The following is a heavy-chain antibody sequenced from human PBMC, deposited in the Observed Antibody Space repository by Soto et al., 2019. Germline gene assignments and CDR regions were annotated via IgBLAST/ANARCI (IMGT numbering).Heavy chain of an antibody. CDR1: GGSISSGGYY. D-gene: IGHD6-13*01. CDR3: ARYSSSWYSSGMDV. J-gene: IGHJ6*02. V-gene: IGHV4-31*03. Sequence: QVQLQESGPGLVKPSQTLSLTCTVSGGSISSGGYYWSWIRQHPGKGLEWIGYIYYSGSTYYNPSLTSRVTISVDTSKNQFSLKLSSVTAADTAVYYCARYSSSWYSSGMDVWGQGTTVTVSS. CDR2: IYYSGST.